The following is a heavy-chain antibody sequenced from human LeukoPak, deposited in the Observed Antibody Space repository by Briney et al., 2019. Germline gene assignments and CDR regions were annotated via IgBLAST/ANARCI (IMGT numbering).Heavy chain of an antibody. J-gene: IGHJ5*02. CDR2: IIPIFGTA. Sequence: SVKVSCKASGGTFSSYAISWVRQAPGQGLEWMGGIIPIFGTANYAQKFQGRVTITADESTSTAYMELSSLRSEDTAVYYCARGGLLWFGELLQDNWFDPWGQGTLVTVSS. CDR1: GGTFSSYA. D-gene: IGHD3-10*01. CDR3: ARGGLLWFGELLQDNWFDP. V-gene: IGHV1-69*13.